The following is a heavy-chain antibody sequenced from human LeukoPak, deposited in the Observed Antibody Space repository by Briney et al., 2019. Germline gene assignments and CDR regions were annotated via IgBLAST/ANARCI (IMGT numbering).Heavy chain of an antibody. J-gene: IGHJ5*02. CDR2: IGGSGGST. D-gene: IGHD6-19*01. V-gene: IGHV3-23*01. CDR1: GFTFSSYS. CDR3: VRAQYSSAS. Sequence: GGSLRLSCAASGFTFSSYSMNWVRQAPGKGLEWVSAIGGSGGSTFYADAVKGRFTISRDSSKNTLYLQMNALRAEDTAVYYCVRAQYSSASWGQGTLVTVSS.